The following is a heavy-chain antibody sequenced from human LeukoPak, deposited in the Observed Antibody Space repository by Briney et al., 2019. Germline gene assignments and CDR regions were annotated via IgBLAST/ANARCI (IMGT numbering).Heavy chain of an antibody. CDR3: ARHTNDYGGYGDY. V-gene: IGHV5-10-1*01. CDR1: GSSFTSYW. D-gene: IGHD4-23*01. J-gene: IGHJ4*02. Sequence: GESLKISCKASGSSFTSYWINWVRQMPGKGLEWMGRIDPSDSYTNYSPSFQGHVTISADKSISTSYLQWTSLKASDTAMYYCARHTNDYGGYGDYWGQGTPVTVSS. CDR2: IDPSDSYT.